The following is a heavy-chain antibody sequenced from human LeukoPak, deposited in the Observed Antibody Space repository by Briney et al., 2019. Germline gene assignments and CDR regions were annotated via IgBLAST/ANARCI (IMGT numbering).Heavy chain of an antibody. CDR3: ARDPADRRVDY. CDR2: INSDGSDI. CDR1: GFMSSPYW. J-gene: IGHJ4*02. V-gene: IGHV3-7*01. Sequence: GGSLRLSCVASGFMSSPYWMAWIRQSPGQGLQFVANINSDGSDINYVDSVKGRFTISRDNAKNLLFLQIHSLRADDTAVYYCARDPADRRVDYWGQGTLVTVSS.